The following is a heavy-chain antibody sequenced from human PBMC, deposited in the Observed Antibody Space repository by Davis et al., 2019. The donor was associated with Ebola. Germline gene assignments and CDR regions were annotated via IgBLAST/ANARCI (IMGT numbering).Heavy chain of an antibody. CDR3: ARRVGARSGFDS. V-gene: IGHV1-3*01. CDR2: INAGNGNT. CDR1: GYTFTSYA. D-gene: IGHD1-26*01. Sequence: ASVKVSCKASGYTFTSYAMHWVRQAPGQRLEWMGWINAGNGNTKYSQKLQGRVSITRDTSASTAYMELSSLRSDDTAVYYCARRVGARSGFDSWGQGSLVTVSS. J-gene: IGHJ4*02.